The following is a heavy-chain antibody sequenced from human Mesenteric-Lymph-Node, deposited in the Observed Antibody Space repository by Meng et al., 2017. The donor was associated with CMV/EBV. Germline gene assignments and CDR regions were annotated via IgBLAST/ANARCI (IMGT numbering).Heavy chain of an antibody. CDR1: TSYY. CDR3: ARDNSNYYGSGSYYRDYFDY. Sequence: TSYYMHWVRQAPGQGLEWMGIINPSGGSTSYAQKFQGRVTMTTDTSTNTAYMELRNLRSDDTAVYYCARDNSNYYGSGSYYRDYFDYWGQGALVTVSS. CDR2: INPSGGST. J-gene: IGHJ4*02. D-gene: IGHD3-10*01. V-gene: IGHV1-46*01.